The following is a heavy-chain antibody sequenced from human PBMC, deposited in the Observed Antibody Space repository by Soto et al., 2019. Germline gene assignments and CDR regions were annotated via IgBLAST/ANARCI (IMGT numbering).Heavy chain of an antibody. J-gene: IGHJ4*01. CDR3: ARVHVMVVAGITFDY. Sequence: SDTLSLTCPVSGGSLSSYYWSWSRQPAGKGLEWIGYIYYSGSTNYNPSHKSRVTISVDTSKNQFPLKLTPVPAADTAVYYCARVHVMVVAGITFDYWGHGTLVTVSS. V-gene: IGHV4-59*08. CDR2: IYYSGST. CDR1: GGSLSSYY. D-gene: IGHD6-19*01.